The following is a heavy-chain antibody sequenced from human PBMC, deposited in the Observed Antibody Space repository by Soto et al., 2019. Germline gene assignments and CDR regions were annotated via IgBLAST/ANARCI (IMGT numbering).Heavy chain of an antibody. J-gene: IGHJ2*01. Sequence: QVQLVQSGAEVKKPGASVKVSCKASGYTFTSYGISWVRQAPGQGLEWMGWISAYNGNTNYAQKLQGRVTMTTDTSTSTADMELRSLRSDDTAVYYCAREGSPLAAAKPYWYFDLWGRGTLVTVSS. V-gene: IGHV1-18*01. D-gene: IGHD6-13*01. CDR1: GYTFTSYG. CDR2: ISAYNGNT. CDR3: AREGSPLAAAKPYWYFDL.